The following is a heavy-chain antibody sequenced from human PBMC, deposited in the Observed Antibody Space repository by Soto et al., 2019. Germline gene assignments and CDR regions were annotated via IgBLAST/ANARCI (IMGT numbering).Heavy chain of an antibody. CDR1: GYTFTGYY. J-gene: IGHJ6*02. V-gene: IGHV1-2*02. Sequence: RASVKVSCKASGYTFTGYYMHWVRQAPGQGLEWMGWINPNSGGTNYAQKFQGRVTMTRDTSISTAYMELSRLRSDDTAVYYCARGIAVAGYYYYYYGMDVWGQGTTVTVSS. CDR2: INPNSGGT. D-gene: IGHD6-19*01. CDR3: ARGIAVAGYYYYYYGMDV.